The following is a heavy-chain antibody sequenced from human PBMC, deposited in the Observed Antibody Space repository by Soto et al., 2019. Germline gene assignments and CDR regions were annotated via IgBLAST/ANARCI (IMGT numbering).Heavy chain of an antibody. CDR1: GFTFSSYS. J-gene: IGHJ1*01. D-gene: IGHD1-26*01. CDR2: ISSSSSSYI. Sequence: GGSLRLSCAASGFTFSSYSMNWVRQAPGKGLEWVSSISSSSSSYIYYADSVKGRFTISRDNAKNSLYLQMNSLRAEDTAVYYCARGAHPEYFQHWGQGTLVTVSS. V-gene: IGHV3-21*01. CDR3: ARGAHPEYFQH.